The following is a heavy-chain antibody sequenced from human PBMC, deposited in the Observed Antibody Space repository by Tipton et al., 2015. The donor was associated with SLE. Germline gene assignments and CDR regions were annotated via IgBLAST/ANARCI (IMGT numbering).Heavy chain of an antibody. Sequence: LRLSCTVSGGSISSYYWSWIRQPPGKGLEWIGYIYYSGSTNYNPSLKSRVTISVDTSKNQFSLKLSSVTAADTAVYYCARGCIKRLRAKNAFDIWGQGTMVTVSS. CDR1: GGSISSYY. V-gene: IGHV4-59*12. D-gene: IGHD5-12*01. CDR3: ARGCIKRLRAKNAFDI. CDR2: IYYSGST. J-gene: IGHJ3*02.